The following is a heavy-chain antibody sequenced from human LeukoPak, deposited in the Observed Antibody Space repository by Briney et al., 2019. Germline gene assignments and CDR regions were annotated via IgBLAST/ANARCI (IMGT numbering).Heavy chain of an antibody. CDR3: AKDIHPIVGATKAEYFQH. CDR1: GFTFSSCS. Sequence: SGGSLRLSCAASGFTFSSCSMNWVRQAPGKGLEWVSSISSSSSYIYYADSVKGRFTISRDNSKNTLYLQMNSLRAEDTAVYYCAKDIHPIVGATKAEYFQHWGQGTLVTVSS. D-gene: IGHD1-26*01. CDR2: ISSSSSYI. J-gene: IGHJ1*01. V-gene: IGHV3-21*01.